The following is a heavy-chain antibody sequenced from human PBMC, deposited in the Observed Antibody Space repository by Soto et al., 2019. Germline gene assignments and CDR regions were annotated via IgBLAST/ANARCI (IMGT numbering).Heavy chain of an antibody. CDR3: ARAGSENDY. Sequence: EVQLVESGGGLVQPGGSLRLSCAASGFTFSNYWMSWVRQAPGKGLEWVANMKQDGSERNYVDSVKGRFTISRDNAKNSLYLQLNSLRAEDTAVYYCARAGSENDYWGQGTLVTVSS. CDR2: MKQDGSER. D-gene: IGHD3-10*01. J-gene: IGHJ4*02. V-gene: IGHV3-7*05. CDR1: GFTFSNYW.